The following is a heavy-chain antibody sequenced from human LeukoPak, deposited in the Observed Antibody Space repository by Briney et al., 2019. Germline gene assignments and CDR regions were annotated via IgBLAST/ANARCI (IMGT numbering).Heavy chain of an antibody. CDR3: ARSRSSSWYTPGS. D-gene: IGHD6-13*01. CDR2: IYYSGST. CDR1: GGSISSSSYS. Sequence: PSETLSLTCTVSGGSISSSSYSWGWIRQPPGKGLEWIGFIYYSGSTNYNPSLKSRLTISVDTSKNQFSLKLSSVTAADTAVYYCARSRSSSWYTPGSWGQGTLVTVSA. V-gene: IGHV4-61*05. J-gene: IGHJ5*02.